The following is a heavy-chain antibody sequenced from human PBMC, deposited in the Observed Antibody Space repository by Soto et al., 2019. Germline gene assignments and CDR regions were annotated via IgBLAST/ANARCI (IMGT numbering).Heavy chain of an antibody. Sequence: GGSLRLSCAASGFTFSSYWMSWVRQAPGKGLEWVANIKQDGSEKYYVDSAKGRFTISRDNAKNSLYLQMNSLRAEDTAVYYCARDPGKVPASPYMDVWGKGTTVTVSS. CDR2: IKQDGSEK. V-gene: IGHV3-7*01. J-gene: IGHJ6*03. CDR3: ARDPGKVPASPYMDV. CDR1: GFTFSSYW. D-gene: IGHD2-2*01.